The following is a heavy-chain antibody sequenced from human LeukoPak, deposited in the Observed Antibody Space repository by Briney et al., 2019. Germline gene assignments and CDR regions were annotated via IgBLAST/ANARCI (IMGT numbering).Heavy chain of an antibody. D-gene: IGHD3/OR15-3a*01. CDR3: AKDYLKEKGFYDFFDV. V-gene: IGHV3-23*01. J-gene: IGHJ3*01. CDR2: IGSADLT. Sequence: GGSLRLSCAASGFTFNIHAMSWVRQAPGKGLEWVSTIGSADLTYYADSVKGRFTVSRDDSKNTLYLQMNSLRAEDTALYYCAKDYLKEKGFYDFFDVGGKGKMVPVS. CDR1: GFTFNIHA.